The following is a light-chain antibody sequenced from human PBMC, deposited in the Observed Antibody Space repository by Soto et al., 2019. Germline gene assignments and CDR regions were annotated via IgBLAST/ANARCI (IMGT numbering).Light chain of an antibody. CDR1: SSDVGGYNY. V-gene: IGLV2-14*01. Sequence: QCALTHAASGSGSPGQWSTISCPGTSSDVGGYNYVSWYQQHPGKAPKLMIYDVSNRPSGVSNRFSGSKSGNTASLTISGLQAEDEPDYSCSSYTSSSTPPYVFGTGTKVTVL. CDR2: DVS. J-gene: IGLJ1*01. CDR3: SSYTSSSTPPYV.